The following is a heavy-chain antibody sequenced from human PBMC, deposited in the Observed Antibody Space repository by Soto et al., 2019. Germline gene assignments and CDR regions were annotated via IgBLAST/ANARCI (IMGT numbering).Heavy chain of an antibody. Sequence: SETLSLTCAVYGGSFSGYYWSWMRQPPGKGLEWSGEINHSGSTNYNPPLRSLVTISVDTSKHQFSLKLSSVTAADTALYYCACSADYGGNYYGMDVWGQGTTVTVSS. D-gene: IGHD4-17*01. CDR1: GGSFSGYY. CDR3: ACSADYGGNYYGMDV. J-gene: IGHJ6*02. V-gene: IGHV4-34*01. CDR2: INHSGST.